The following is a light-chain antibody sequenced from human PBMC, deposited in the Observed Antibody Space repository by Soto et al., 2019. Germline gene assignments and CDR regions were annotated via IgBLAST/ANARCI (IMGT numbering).Light chain of an antibody. CDR2: AAS. J-gene: IGKJ4*01. CDR3: PKYNSALFP. Sequence: IQVNQSPSSLSASLGDRVTITCRANQAIGVYLAWFQQQPVKVPKLLIYAASALQSGVPSRFSGSGSGTDFTLTISILLLEDLATDSTPKYNSALFPFDGGTNV. CDR1: QAIGVY. V-gene: IGKV1-27*01.